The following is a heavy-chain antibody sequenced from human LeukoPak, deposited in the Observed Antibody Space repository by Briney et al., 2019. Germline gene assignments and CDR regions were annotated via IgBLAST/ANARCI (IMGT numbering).Heavy chain of an antibody. D-gene: IGHD4-23*01. CDR2: INAGNGNT. Sequence: ASVKVSCKASGYTFTSYAMHWVRLAPGQRLEWMGWINAGNGNTKYSQKFQGRVTITRDTSASTAYMELSSLRSEDTAVYYCARDRHTVVRGPYYYGMDVWGQGTTVTVSS. CDR3: ARDRHTVVRGPYYYGMDV. V-gene: IGHV1-3*01. CDR1: GYTFTSYA. J-gene: IGHJ6*02.